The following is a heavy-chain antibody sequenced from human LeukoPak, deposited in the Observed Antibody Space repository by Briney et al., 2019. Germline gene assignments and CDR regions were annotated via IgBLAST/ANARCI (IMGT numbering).Heavy chain of an antibody. CDR2: ISWNSGTI. CDR1: GFTFDDYA. Sequence: GGSLRLSCAAAGFTFDDYAMHWVRQAPGRGLEWVSGISWNSGTIGYADSAKGRFTISRDNAKNSLYLQMSSLRAEDMAFYYCARGNSGSYSQDWFDPWGQGTLVTVSS. J-gene: IGHJ5*02. D-gene: IGHD1-26*01. V-gene: IGHV3-9*03. CDR3: ARGNSGSYSQDWFDP.